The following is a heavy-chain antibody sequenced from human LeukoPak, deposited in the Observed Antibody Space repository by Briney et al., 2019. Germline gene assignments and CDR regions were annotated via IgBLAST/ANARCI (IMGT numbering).Heavy chain of an antibody. V-gene: IGHV3-30*18. Sequence: PGGSLRLSCAASGFTFSSYGMHWVRQAPGKGLEWVAVISYDGSNKYYADSVKGRFTISRDNSKNTLYMQMNSLRAEDTAVYYCAKFYSEVHYFDYWGQGTLVTVSS. J-gene: IGHJ4*02. CDR2: ISYDGSNK. D-gene: IGHD3-22*01. CDR1: GFTFSSYG. CDR3: AKFYSEVHYFDY.